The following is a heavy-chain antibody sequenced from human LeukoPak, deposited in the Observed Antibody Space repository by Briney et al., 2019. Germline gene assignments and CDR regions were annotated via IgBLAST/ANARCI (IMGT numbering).Heavy chain of an antibody. J-gene: IGHJ5*02. V-gene: IGHV3-33*01. Sequence: GGSLRLSCAASGFTFSSYGMHWVRQAPGKGLEWVAVIWYDGSNKYYADSVKGRFTTSRDNSKNTLYLQMNSLRAEDTAVYYCARGNYGSGSYYQNNWFDPWGQGTLVTVSS. CDR3: ARGNYGSGSYYQNNWFDP. D-gene: IGHD3-10*01. CDR1: GFTFSSYG. CDR2: IWYDGSNK.